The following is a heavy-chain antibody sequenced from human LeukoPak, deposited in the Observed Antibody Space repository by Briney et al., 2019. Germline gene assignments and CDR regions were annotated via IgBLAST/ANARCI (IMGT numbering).Heavy chain of an antibody. CDR1: GGSISSYY. D-gene: IGHD7-27*01. CDR3: VTGSSWFDP. Sequence: SETLSLTCTVSGGSISSYYWSWIRQPPGQGLEWIGYIYTSGSTNYNPSLKSRVTISVDTSKNQFSLKLSSVTAADTAGYYCVTGSSWFDPWGQGTLVTVSS. CDR2: IYTSGST. J-gene: IGHJ5*02. V-gene: IGHV4-4*09.